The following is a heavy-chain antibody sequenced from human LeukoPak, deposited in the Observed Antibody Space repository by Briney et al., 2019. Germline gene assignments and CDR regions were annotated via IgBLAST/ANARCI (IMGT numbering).Heavy chain of an antibody. V-gene: IGHV3-11*01. CDR2: ITSSGSSI. Sequence: GGSLRLSCAASGFTFSDYYMTWIRQAPGKGLEWVSYITSSGSSIYYADSVKGRFTISRDNAKNSLHLQMNSLRAEDTAVYYCARDRGGRALDIWGQGTMVTVSS. CDR1: GFTFSDYY. J-gene: IGHJ3*02. D-gene: IGHD3-16*01. CDR3: ARDRGGRALDI.